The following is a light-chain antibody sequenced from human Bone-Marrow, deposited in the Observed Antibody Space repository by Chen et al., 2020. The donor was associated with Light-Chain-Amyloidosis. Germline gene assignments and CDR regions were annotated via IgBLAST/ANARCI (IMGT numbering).Light chain of an antibody. CDR3: RKSNSAPLT. Sequence: DIQMTQSPSSLPASVGDRVTITCRASQGISNYLAWYQQKPGKVPKLLIYAASTLQSGVSSRFSGSGAGTDFTLTNSSLQPEDVATNYCRKSNSAPLTFGGETKVEIK. CDR1: QGISNY. J-gene: IGKJ4*01. CDR2: AAS. V-gene: IGKV1-27*01.